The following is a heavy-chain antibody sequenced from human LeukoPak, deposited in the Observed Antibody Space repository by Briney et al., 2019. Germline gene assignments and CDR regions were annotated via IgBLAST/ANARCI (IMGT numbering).Heavy chain of an antibody. J-gene: IGHJ6*02. Sequence: TSETLSLTCTVSGGSINNYYWSWIRQPPGKGLEWIGYIYSSGSTNYNPSLKSRVIISVDTSKNQFSLKLSSVTAADTAVYYCARDYYDFWSGYYGGAPSYGMDVWGQGTTVTVSS. CDR1: GGSINNYY. D-gene: IGHD3-3*01. CDR3: ARDYYDFWSGYYGGAPSYGMDV. CDR2: IYSSGST. V-gene: IGHV4-4*08.